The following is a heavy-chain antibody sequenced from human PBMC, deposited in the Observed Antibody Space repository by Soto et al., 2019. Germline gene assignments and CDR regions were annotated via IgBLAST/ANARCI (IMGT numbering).Heavy chain of an antibody. J-gene: IGHJ6*02. Sequence: SETLSLTCAVSGGSISSNNWWSWVRQAPGKGLERIGEIHHRDSTNYNPSLKSRVTISVDKSKNEFSLKVKSVTAADTAVYYCGCRVEDISYDYYGMDVWGQGTTVTVSS. CDR2: IHHRDST. V-gene: IGHV4-4*02. CDR1: GGSISSNNW. D-gene: IGHD2-15*01. CDR3: GCRVEDISYDYYGMDV.